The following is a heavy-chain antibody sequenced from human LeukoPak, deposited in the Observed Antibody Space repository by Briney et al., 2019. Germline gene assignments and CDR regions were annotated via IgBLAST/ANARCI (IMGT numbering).Heavy chain of an antibody. D-gene: IGHD5-24*01. CDR1: GFTFSSYS. J-gene: IGHJ4*02. CDR2: IKEDGSET. CDR3: ARETPRRGETRDGYR. Sequence: GGSLRLSCAASGFTFSSYSMNWVRQAPGKGPECLANIKEDGSETYYADSVKGRFTISRDNPKNLLFLQINSLRVEDTAVYYCARETPRRGETRDGYRWGQGTVVTVSS. V-gene: IGHV3-7*01.